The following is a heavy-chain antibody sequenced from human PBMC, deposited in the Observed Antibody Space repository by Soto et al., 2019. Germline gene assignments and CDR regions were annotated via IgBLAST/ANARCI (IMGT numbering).Heavy chain of an antibody. CDR1: GYTFTNYG. D-gene: IGHD3-9*01. J-gene: IGHJ5*02. V-gene: IGHV1-18*01. Sequence: ASVKVSCKASGYTFTNYGVSWVRQAPGQRLEWMGWISAYTRNTNYAQMFQGRVTMTTDTSTSTAYMELRSLRSDDTAVYYCARDLRVRYFDWPLGFDPWGQGTLVTVSS. CDR3: ARDLRVRYFDWPLGFDP. CDR2: ISAYTRNT.